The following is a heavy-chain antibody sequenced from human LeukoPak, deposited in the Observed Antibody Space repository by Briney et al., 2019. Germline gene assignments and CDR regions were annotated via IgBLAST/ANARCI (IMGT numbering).Heavy chain of an antibody. CDR3: ARRYCSSTSCYPYGMDV. V-gene: IGHV3-11*03. D-gene: IGHD2-2*01. J-gene: IGHJ6*02. CDR1: GFTFSDYD. Sequence: GGSLRLTCAASGFTFSDYDMSWIRQAPGKGLEWVSYISSSSSYTNYADSVKGRFTISRDNAKNSLYLQMNSLRAEDTAVYYCARRYCSSTSCYPYGMDVWGRGTGVRVSS. CDR2: ISSSSSYT.